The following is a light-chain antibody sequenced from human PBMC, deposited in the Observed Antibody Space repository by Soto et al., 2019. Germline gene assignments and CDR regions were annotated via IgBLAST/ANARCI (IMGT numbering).Light chain of an antibody. CDR1: SSDVGGYNY. V-gene: IGLV2-8*01. J-gene: IGLJ2*01. Sequence: QSALTQPPSASGSPGQSVTISCTGTSSDVGGYNYVSWYQQHPGKAPKLMIYEVSKRPSGVPDRFSCSKSGNTASLTVSGLQAEDEADYYCSSYAGSNTCVFGGGTKLTVL. CDR3: SSYAGSNTCV. CDR2: EVS.